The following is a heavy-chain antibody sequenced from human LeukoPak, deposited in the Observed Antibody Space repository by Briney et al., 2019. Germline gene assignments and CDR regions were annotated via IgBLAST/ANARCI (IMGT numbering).Heavy chain of an antibody. Sequence: HPGGSLRLSCAASAFPLSSYGMHWVRQAPGKGLEWVAVIWHDGSHKYYADSVTGRFTISGDNSKNTLYLQMNSLRAEDTAIYYCASGVYSSGWYLDYWGQGTLVTVSS. CDR2: IWHDGSHK. CDR1: AFPLSSYG. D-gene: IGHD6-19*01. J-gene: IGHJ4*02. CDR3: ASGVYSSGWYLDY. V-gene: IGHV3-33*01.